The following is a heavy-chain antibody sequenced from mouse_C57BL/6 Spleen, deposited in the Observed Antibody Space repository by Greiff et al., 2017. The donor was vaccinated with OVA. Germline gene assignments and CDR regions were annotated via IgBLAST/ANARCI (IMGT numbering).Heavy chain of an antibody. D-gene: IGHD1-1*01. CDR1: GYTFTDYE. CDR2: IDPETGGT. Sequence: SGAELVRPGASVTLSCKASGYTFTDYEMHWVKQTPVHGLEWIGAIDPETGGTAYNQKFKGKAILTADKSSSTAYMELRSLTSEDSAVYYCTSSHYYGSSYDYWGQGTTLTVSS. CDR3: TSSHYYGSSYDY. J-gene: IGHJ2*01. V-gene: IGHV1-15*01.